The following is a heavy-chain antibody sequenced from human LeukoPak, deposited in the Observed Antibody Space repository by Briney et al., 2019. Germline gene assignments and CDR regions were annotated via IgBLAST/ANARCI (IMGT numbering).Heavy chain of an antibody. D-gene: IGHD1-26*01. CDR2: ISSSSSYI. V-gene: IGHV3-21*01. Sequence: GGSLRLSCAASGFTFSSYSMNWVRQAPGKELEWVSSISSSSSYIYYADSVKGRFTISRDNAKNSLYLQMNSLRAEDTAVYYCARQVGAHPVLDYWGQGTLVTVSS. J-gene: IGHJ4*02. CDR3: ARQVGAHPVLDY. CDR1: GFTFSSYS.